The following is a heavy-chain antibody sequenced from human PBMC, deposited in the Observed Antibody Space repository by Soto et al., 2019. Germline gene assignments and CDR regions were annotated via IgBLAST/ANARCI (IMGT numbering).Heavy chain of an antibody. CDR1: GFTVSSNY. J-gene: IGHJ6*03. D-gene: IGHD1-26*01. CDR3: ARGRSYHYSYYMDV. Sequence: EVQLVESGGGLVQPGGSLRLSCAASGFTVSSNYMSWVRQAPGKGLEWVSVIYSGGSTYYADSVKGRFTISRHNSKNTLYLQMNSLRAEDTAVYYCARGRSYHYSYYMDVWGKGTTVTVSS. V-gene: IGHV3-53*04. CDR2: IYSGGST.